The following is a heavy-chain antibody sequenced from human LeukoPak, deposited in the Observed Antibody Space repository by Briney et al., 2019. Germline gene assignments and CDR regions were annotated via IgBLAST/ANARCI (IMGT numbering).Heavy chain of an antibody. CDR3: IHPAVAGGGMVY. D-gene: IGHD6-19*01. V-gene: IGHV3-30-3*01. Sequence: GRSLRLSCAASGFTFSSYAMHWVRQAPGKGLEWVAVISYDGSNKYYADSVKGRFTISRDNSKNTLYLQMNSLRAEDTAVYYCIHPAVAGGGMVYWGQGTLVTVSS. CDR1: GFTFSSYA. CDR2: ISYDGSNK. J-gene: IGHJ4*02.